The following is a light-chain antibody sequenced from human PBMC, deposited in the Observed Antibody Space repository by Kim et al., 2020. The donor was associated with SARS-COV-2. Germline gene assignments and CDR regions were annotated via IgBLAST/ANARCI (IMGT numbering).Light chain of an antibody. CDR3: QAWDSSTAV. J-gene: IGLJ7*01. CDR1: KLGDRY. V-gene: IGLV3-1*01. Sequence: SVSPGKTASITCSVDKLGDRYACWYQQKPGQSPVLVIYQDSKRPSGIPERFSGSNSGNTATLTISGTQAMDEADYYCQAWDSSTAVFGGGTQLTVL. CDR2: QDS.